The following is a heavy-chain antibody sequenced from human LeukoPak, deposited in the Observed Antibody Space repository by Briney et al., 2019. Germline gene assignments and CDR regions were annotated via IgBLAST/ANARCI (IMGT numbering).Heavy chain of an antibody. D-gene: IGHD3-22*01. CDR1: GFTVSSNY. CDR3: ARDLYYYDSSGYYYVTDY. V-gene: IGHV3-53*04. CDR2: IYSGGST. J-gene: IGHJ4*02. Sequence: TGGSLRLSCAASGFTVSSNYMSWVRQAPGKGLEWVSVIYSGGSTYYADSVKGRFTISRHNSKNTLYPQMNSLRAEDTAVYYCARDLYYYDSSGYYYVTDYWGQGTLVTVSS.